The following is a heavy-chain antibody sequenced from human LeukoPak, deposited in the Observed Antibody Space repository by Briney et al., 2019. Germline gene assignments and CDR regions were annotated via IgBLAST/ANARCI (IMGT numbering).Heavy chain of an antibody. CDR3: ARGGRYYGSGSYWYFDY. D-gene: IGHD3-10*01. Sequence: GGSLRLSCAASGFTFSSHWMHWVRQAPGKGLVWVSHISSEGTTTTYADSVKGRFTISRDNAKNTLYLQMSSLRAEDTAVYYCARGGRYYGSGSYWYFDYWGQGTLVTVSS. CDR2: ISSEGTTT. CDR1: GFTFSSHW. J-gene: IGHJ4*02. V-gene: IGHV3-74*01.